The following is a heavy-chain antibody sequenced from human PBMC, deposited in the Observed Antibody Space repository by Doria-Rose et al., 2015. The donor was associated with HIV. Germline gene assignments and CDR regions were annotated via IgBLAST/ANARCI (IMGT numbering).Heavy chain of an antibody. CDR1: GGSVASGTPY. V-gene: IGHV4-39*01. CDR3: AKQAVNWFDP. D-gene: IGHD6-25*01. CDR2: IYYSGTT. J-gene: IGHJ5*02. Sequence: QVPLQESGPGLVKPSETLSLTCTVSGGSVASGTPYWDWIPHTPGQGLEWIGTIYYSGTTYYNPTLRGRVTISLHTSKSQYSLKLISVTAADTGVYYCAKQAVNWFDPWGQGTLVTVSS.